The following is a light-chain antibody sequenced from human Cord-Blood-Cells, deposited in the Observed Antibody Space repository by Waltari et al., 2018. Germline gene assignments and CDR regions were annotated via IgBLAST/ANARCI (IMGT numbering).Light chain of an antibody. Sequence: QSALTQPASVSGSPGQSITISCTGTSSDVGGYNHVSWYQQHPGKAPKLMIYEVSNRPSGVSTRFAGSKSGNTASLTISGRQAEDEADYYGSPYTSSSTYVFGTGTKVTVL. V-gene: IGLV2-14*01. J-gene: IGLJ1*01. CDR1: SSDVGGYNH. CDR2: EVS. CDR3: SPYTSSSTYV.